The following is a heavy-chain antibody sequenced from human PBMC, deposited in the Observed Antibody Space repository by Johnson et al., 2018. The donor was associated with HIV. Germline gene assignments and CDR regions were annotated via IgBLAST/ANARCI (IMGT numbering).Heavy chain of an antibody. Sequence: VQLVESGGGLVQPGGSLRLSCAASGFSISDYYMSWIRQAPGKGLEWISYIGRSGTTIYYADSVKGRFTISRDNSKNTLYLQMNSMRAEDTAVYYCAIGSRYTYDNDDVYLLQAFDVWGQGTMVTVSS. V-gene: IGHV3-11*04. CDR3: AIGSRYTYDNDDVYLLQAFDV. D-gene: IGHD3-16*01. CDR1: GFSISDYY. CDR2: IGRSGTTI. J-gene: IGHJ3*01.